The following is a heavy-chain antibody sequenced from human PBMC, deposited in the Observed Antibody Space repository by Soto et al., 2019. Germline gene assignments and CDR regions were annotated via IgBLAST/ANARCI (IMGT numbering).Heavy chain of an antibody. CDR2: IIPIFGTA. Sequence: SVKVSCKASGGTFSSYAISWVRQAPGQGLEWMGGIIPIFGTANYAQKFQGRVTITADESTSTAYMELSSLRSEDTAVYYCARFFYYDSSGHYQIVFWGQGSLVPGS. CDR3: ARFFYYDSSGHYQIVF. J-gene: IGHJ4*02. V-gene: IGHV1-69*13. D-gene: IGHD3-22*01. CDR1: GGTFSSYA.